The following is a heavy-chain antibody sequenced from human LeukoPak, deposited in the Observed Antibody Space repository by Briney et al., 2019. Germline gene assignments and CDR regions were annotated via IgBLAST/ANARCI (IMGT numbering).Heavy chain of an antibody. CDR3: ARDRGGRVVVTATYFDS. D-gene: IGHD2-21*02. J-gene: IGHJ4*02. Sequence: PGGSLRLSCAASGFTFSSYTINWVRQPPGKGLEWVASINSGSNYIFYADSVKGRFTTSRDNGKNSLSLQMNSLRAEDTAVYYCARDRGGRVVVTATYFDSWGQGTLVTVSS. V-gene: IGHV3-21*01. CDR2: INSGSNYI. CDR1: GFTFSSYT.